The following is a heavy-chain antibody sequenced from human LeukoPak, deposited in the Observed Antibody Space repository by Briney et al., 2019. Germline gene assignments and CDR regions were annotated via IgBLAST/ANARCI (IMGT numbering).Heavy chain of an antibody. V-gene: IGHV3-30*02. J-gene: IGHJ4*02. Sequence: PGGSLRLSCAASGFTFSSYGMHWVRQAPGKGLEWVAFIRYDGINKYYADSVKGRFTISRDNSKNTLYLQMNSLRAEDTAVYYCAKGGYCSGGSCYALYYSDYWGQGTLVTVSS. CDR1: GFTFSSYG. CDR3: AKGGYCSGGSCYALYYSDY. CDR2: IRYDGINK. D-gene: IGHD2-15*01.